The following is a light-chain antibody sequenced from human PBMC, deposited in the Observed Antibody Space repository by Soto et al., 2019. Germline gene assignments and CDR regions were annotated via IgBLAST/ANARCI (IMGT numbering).Light chain of an antibody. CDR1: SSDVGGYNY. CDR2: EVT. V-gene: IGLV2-8*01. J-gene: IGLJ1*01. CDR3: CSSGGSPTYV. Sequence: QSALTQPPSASGSPGQSVTISCTGTSSDVGGYNYVSWYQQHPGKAPKLLIYEVTKRPSGVPDRFSGSKSGNTASLTVSGLQAADEANYYCCSSGGSPTYVFGTGTKLTVL.